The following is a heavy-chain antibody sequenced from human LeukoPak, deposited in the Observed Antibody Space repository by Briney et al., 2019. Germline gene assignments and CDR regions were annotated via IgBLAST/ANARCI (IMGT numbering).Heavy chain of an antibody. Sequence: HPSETLSLTCTVSGGSISSYYWSWIRQPPGKGLEWIGYIYYSGSTNYNPSLKSRVTISVDTSKNQFSLKLSSVTAAGTAVYYCARDGGSSSSGRRAFDIWGQGTMVTVSS. D-gene: IGHD6-6*01. CDR1: GGSISSYY. V-gene: IGHV4-59*12. CDR3: ARDGGSSSSGRRAFDI. J-gene: IGHJ3*02. CDR2: IYYSGST.